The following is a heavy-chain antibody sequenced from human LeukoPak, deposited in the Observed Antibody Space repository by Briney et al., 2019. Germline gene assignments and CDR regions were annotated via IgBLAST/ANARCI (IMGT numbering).Heavy chain of an antibody. V-gene: IGHV1-18*01. CDR3: ARVFGRHTKYCSSTSCYSRSYYYYMDV. CDR2: ISAYNGNT. J-gene: IGHJ6*03. Sequence: ASVKVSCKASGYTFTSYGISWVRQAPGQGLEWMGWISAYNGNTNYAQKLQGRVTMTTDTSTSTAYMEMRSLRSDDTAVYYCARVFGRHTKYCSSTSCYSRSYYYYMDVWGKGTTVTVSS. D-gene: IGHD2-2*02. CDR1: GYTFTSYG.